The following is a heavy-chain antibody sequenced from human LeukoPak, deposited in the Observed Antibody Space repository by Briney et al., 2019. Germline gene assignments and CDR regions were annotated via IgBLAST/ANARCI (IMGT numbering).Heavy chain of an antibody. CDR1: GGSISSSSYY. J-gene: IGHJ3*02. Sequence: SETLSLTCTVSGGSISSSSYYWGWIRQPPGKGLEWIGEINHSGSTNYNPSLKSRVTISVDTSKNQFSLKLSSVTAADTAVYYCARMHSGWYYAFDIWGQGTMVTVSS. V-gene: IGHV4-39*07. D-gene: IGHD6-19*01. CDR3: ARMHSGWYYAFDI. CDR2: INHSGST.